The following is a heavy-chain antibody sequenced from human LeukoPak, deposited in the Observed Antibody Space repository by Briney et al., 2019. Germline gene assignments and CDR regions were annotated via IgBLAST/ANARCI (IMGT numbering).Heavy chain of an antibody. D-gene: IGHD3-9*01. J-gene: IGHJ4*02. CDR3: ARVTGYTIEDYFDY. CDR2: IYYSGST. Sequence: SETLSLTCTVSGYSISSGYYWSWIRQPPGKGLEWIGYIYYSGSTNYNPSLKSRVTISVKTSKNQYSLKLRSVTAADTAVYYCARVTGYTIEDYFDYWGQGTLVTVSS. CDR1: GYSISSGYY. V-gene: IGHV4-61*01.